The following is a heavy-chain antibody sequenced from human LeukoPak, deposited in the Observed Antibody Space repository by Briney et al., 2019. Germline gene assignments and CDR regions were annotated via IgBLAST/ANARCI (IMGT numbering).Heavy chain of an antibody. CDR1: GFTFSSYA. J-gene: IGHJ4*02. V-gene: IGHV3-23*01. D-gene: IGHD3-22*01. CDR2: ISDSGGST. CDR3: ENNYYDSSGYSY. Sequence: SGGSLRLSCAASGFTFSSYAMSWVRQGPGKGLEWVSAISDSGGSTYYADSVKGRFTISRDNSKNTLYLQMNSLRAEDTAVYYCENNYYDSSGYSYWGQGTLVTVSS.